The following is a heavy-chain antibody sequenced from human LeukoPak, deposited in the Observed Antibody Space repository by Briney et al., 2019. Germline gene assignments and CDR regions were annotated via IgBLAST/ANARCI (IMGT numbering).Heavy chain of an antibody. CDR3: ATPSVHYYDSSGYYYHPFDY. V-gene: IGHV1-24*01. Sequence: ASVKVSCKVSGYTLTELSMHWVRQAPGKGLEWMGGFDPEDGETIYAQKFQGRVTMTEDTSTDTAYMELSSLRSEDTAVYYCATPSVHYYDSSGYYYHPFDYWGQGTLVTVSS. CDR2: FDPEDGET. CDR1: GYTLTELS. J-gene: IGHJ4*02. D-gene: IGHD3-22*01.